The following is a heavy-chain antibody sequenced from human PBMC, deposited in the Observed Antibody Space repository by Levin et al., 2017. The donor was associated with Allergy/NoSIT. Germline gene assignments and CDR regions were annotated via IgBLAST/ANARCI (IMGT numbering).Heavy chain of an antibody. CDR1: GGSISSGGYY. V-gene: IGHV4-31*03. Sequence: SETLSLTCTVSGGSISSGGYYWSWIRQHPGKGLEWIGYIYYSGSTYYNPSLKSRVTISVDTSKNQFSLKLSSVTAADTGVYYCAREVGQPGHYFDYWGQGTLVTVSS. D-gene: IGHD1-26*01. CDR3: AREVGQPGHYFDY. CDR2: IYYSGST. J-gene: IGHJ4*02.